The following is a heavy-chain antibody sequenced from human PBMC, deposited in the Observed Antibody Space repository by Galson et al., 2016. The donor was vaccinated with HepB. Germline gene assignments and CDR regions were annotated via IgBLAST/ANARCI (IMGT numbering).Heavy chain of an antibody. V-gene: IGHV3-23*01. CDR2: ISGSGGRT. CDR1: GFTFSSYA. CDR3: ATAPVDILPDF. Sequence: SLRLSCAASGFTFSSYAMSWVRQAPGTGLEWVSRISGSGGRTYYADYVMGRFTISRDNSKNTLFLHMNSLRAEDTAVYYCATAPVDILPDFWGQGTLVTVSS. J-gene: IGHJ4*02. D-gene: IGHD4-23*01.